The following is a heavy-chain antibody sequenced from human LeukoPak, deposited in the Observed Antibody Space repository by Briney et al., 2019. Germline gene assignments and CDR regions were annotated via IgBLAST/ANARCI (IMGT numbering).Heavy chain of an antibody. CDR1: GGFISSSSYY. J-gene: IGHJ4*02. CDR3: ARLSSIAARGPFDY. D-gene: IGHD6-6*01. CDR2: IHYSGST. Sequence: PSETLSLTCTVSGGFISSSSYYWGWIRQPPGKGLEWIGSIHYSGSTYYNPSLKSRVTISVDTSKNQFSLKLSSVTAADTAVYYCARLSSIAARGPFDYWGQGTLVTVSS. V-gene: IGHV4-39*01.